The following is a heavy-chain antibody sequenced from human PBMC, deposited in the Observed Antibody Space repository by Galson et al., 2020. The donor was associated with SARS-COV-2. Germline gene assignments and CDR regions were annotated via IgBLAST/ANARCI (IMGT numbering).Heavy chain of an antibody. CDR1: GGSVSNPSYY. CDR3: AREQDLYGAGTYYSVLGYDY. V-gene: IGHV4-39*02. J-gene: IGHJ4*02. D-gene: IGHD3-10*01. CDR2: AYYSGST. Sequence: SETLSLTCTVSGGSVSNPSYYWGWIRQPPGKGLEWIGSAYYSGSTFYNPSLKSRVTISVDTTNNQFSLRLNSVTAADTAVYYCAREQDLYGAGTYYSVLGYDYWGQGTLVTVSS.